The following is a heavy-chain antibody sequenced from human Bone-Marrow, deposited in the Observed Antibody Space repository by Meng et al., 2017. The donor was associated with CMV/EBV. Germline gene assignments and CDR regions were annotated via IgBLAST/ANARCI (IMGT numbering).Heavy chain of an antibody. J-gene: IGHJ6*02. D-gene: IGHD3-16*01. CDR3: ARFRGGYYYYGMDV. CDR1: GYTFTSYD. Sequence: ASVKVSCKASGYTFTSYDINWVRQATGQGLEWMGRMNPDSGNTDYAQKFQGRVAITRNTTVSTAYMELSSLRSEDTTVYYCARFRGGYYYYGMDVWGQGTTVTVPS. V-gene: IGHV1-8*03. CDR2: MNPDSGNT.